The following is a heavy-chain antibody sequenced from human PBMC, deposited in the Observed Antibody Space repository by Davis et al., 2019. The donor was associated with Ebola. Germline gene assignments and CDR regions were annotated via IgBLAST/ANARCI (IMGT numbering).Heavy chain of an antibody. J-gene: IGHJ6*04. D-gene: IGHD2-21*01. CDR1: GYTFTGYD. V-gene: IGHV1-8*01. CDR2: MNPNSGNT. CDR3: ARWYSPRYYYYYGMDV. Sequence: AASVKVSCKASGYTFTGYDINWVRQATGQGLEWMGWMNPNSGNTGYAQKFQGRVTMTRNTSISTAYMELSSLRAEDTAVYYCARWYSPRYYYYYGMDVWGKGTTVTVSS.